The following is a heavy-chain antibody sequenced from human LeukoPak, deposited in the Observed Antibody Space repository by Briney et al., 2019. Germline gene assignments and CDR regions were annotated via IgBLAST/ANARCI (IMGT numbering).Heavy chain of an antibody. J-gene: IGHJ4*02. CDR3: AIVRIAVAGMEED. D-gene: IGHD6-19*01. V-gene: IGHV1-46*01. CDR2: INPSGGST. CDR1: GYTFTSYY. Sequence: ASVKVSCKASGYTFTSYYMHWVRQAPGQGLEWMRIINPSGGSTSYAQKFQGRVTMTRDTSTSTAYMELRSLRSDDTAAYYCAIVRIAVAGMEEDWGPGTLVTVSS.